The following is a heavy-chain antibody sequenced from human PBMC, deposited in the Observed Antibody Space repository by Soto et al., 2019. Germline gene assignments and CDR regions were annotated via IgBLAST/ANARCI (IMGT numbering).Heavy chain of an antibody. V-gene: IGHV4-59*08. D-gene: IGHD3-16*01. CDR3: ARHPGTLYYGGTYSLSRGGMDV. J-gene: IGHJ6*02. CDR2: ISYSGST. Sequence: QVQLQESGPGLVKPSEILSLTCTVSGDSISSYYWSWIRQHPGKGLEWIGYISYSGSTNYNPSLKSRVTISVDTSKNQFSLKLSSVTAADTAVYYCARHPGTLYYGGTYSLSRGGMDVWGQGTTVTVSS. CDR1: GDSISSYY.